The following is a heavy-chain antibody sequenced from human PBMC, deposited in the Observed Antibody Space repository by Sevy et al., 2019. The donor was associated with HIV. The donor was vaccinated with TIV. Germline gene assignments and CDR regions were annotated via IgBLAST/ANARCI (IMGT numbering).Heavy chain of an antibody. Sequence: GGSLRLSCAASGFTFTNTWMSWVRQAPGKGLEWVGRIKSKTDGGTGDYAAPVKGRFSISRDDSKNTLYLQMNSLKTEDTAVYYCTTWDPYNRDGDMRPYFFDYWGQGTLVTVSS. CDR2: IKSKTDGGTG. V-gene: IGHV3-15*01. CDR3: TTWDPYNRDGDMRPYFFDY. J-gene: IGHJ4*02. D-gene: IGHD2-21*02. CDR1: GFTFTNTW.